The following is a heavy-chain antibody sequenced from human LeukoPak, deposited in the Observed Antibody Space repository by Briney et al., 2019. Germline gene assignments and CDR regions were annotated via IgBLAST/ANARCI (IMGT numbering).Heavy chain of an antibody. Sequence: VASVKVSCKASGGTFSSYAISWVRQAPGQGLEWMGGIIPIFGTANYAQKFQGRVTITADESTSTAYMELSSLRSEDTAVYYCARGKDIVVVPAARSMRYCYYYYMDVWGKGTTVTVSS. CDR1: GGTFSSYA. CDR2: IIPIFGTA. J-gene: IGHJ6*03. CDR3: ARGKDIVVVPAARSMRYCYYYYMDV. V-gene: IGHV1-69*13. D-gene: IGHD2-2*01.